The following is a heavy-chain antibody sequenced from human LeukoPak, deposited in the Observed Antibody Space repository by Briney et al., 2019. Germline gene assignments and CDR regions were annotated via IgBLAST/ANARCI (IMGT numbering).Heavy chain of an antibody. J-gene: IGHJ5*02. V-gene: IGHV3-48*03. CDR1: GFAFSNYN. Sequence: GGSLRLSCAASGFAFSNYNMNWVRQAPGKGLEWVSYISSSGSTIFYADSVKGRFTISRDNAKNSLYLQMNSLRAEDTALYYCARINMDNWFDPWGQGTLVTVS. CDR3: ARINMDNWFDP. CDR2: ISSSGSTI. D-gene: IGHD3-16*01.